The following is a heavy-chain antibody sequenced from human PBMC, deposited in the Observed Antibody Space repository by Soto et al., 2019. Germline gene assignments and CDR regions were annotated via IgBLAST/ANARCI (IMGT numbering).Heavy chain of an antibody. J-gene: IGHJ3*02. CDR2: IYYSGST. CDR3: AREVKIEGLVRALDI. Sequence: SETLSLTCTVSGGSISSGGYYWSWIRQHPGKGLEWIGYIYYSGSTYYNPSLKSRVTISVDTSKNQFSLKLSSVTAADTAVYYCAREVKIEGLVRALDIWDQGTMV. V-gene: IGHV4-31*03. D-gene: IGHD6-19*01. CDR1: GGSISSGGYY.